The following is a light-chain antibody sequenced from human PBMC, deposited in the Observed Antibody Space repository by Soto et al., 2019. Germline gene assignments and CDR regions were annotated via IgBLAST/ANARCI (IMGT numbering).Light chain of an antibody. CDR1: QSISSY. J-gene: IGKJ5*01. CDR3: QQSYSTPT. CDR2: AAS. V-gene: IGKV1-39*01. Sequence: DIQMTQSPSSLSASVGDRVTITCRASQSISSYLNWYQQKPGKAPKLLIYAASSLQSGVPSRFSGSGSGTDFTLTISSLQPEDSATYYCQQSYSTPTFGQGTRLRL.